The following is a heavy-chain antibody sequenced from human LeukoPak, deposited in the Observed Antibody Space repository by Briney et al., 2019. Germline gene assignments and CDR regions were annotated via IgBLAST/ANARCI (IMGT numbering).Heavy chain of an antibody. CDR1: GFTFSSYA. CDR2: ISYDGSNK. J-gene: IGHJ4*02. CDR3: ARDGGHCGGDCYRY. D-gene: IGHD2-21*02. Sequence: GGSLRLSCAASGFTFSSYAMHWVRQAPGKGLEWVAVISYDGSNKYYADSVKGRFTISRDNSKNTLYLQMNSLRAEDTAVYYCARDGGHCGGDCYRYWGQGTLVTVSS. V-gene: IGHV3-30-3*01.